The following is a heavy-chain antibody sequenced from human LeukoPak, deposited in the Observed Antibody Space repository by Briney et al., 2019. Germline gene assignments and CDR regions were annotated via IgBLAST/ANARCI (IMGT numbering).Heavy chain of an antibody. CDR1: GYSFTSYW. Sequence: KPGEALKISCKGSGYSFTSYWIAWVRQMPGKGLEWMGIIYPGDSDTRYSPSFQGQVTISADKSTSTAYLQWSSLKASDTAMYYCARRVGNSGSLRNFDYWGQGTLVTVSS. V-gene: IGHV5-51*03. CDR2: IYPGDSDT. D-gene: IGHD1-26*01. CDR3: ARRVGNSGSLRNFDY. J-gene: IGHJ4*02.